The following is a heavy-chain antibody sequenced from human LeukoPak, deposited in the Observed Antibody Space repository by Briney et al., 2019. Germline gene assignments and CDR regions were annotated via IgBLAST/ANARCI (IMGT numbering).Heavy chain of an antibody. J-gene: IGHJ4*02. D-gene: IGHD6-13*01. CDR3: ARDLYSSSWYAGY. V-gene: IGHV3-33*01. Sequence: PGRSLRLSCAASGFTFSSYGMHWVRQAPGKGLEWVAVIWYDGSNKYYADSVKGRFTISRDNSKNTLYLQMNSPRAEDTAVYYCARDLYSSSWYAGYWGQGTLVTVSS. CDR1: GFTFSSYG. CDR2: IWYDGSNK.